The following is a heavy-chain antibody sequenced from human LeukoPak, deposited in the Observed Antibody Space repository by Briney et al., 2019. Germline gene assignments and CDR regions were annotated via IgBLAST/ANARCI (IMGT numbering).Heavy chain of an antibody. V-gene: IGHV4-31*03. D-gene: IGHD1-1*01. J-gene: IGHJ5*02. CDR1: GLSISSGGYY. CDR2: IYYSGST. Sequence: EPSETLSLTCTVSGLSISSGGYYWSWFRQHPGKGLEWIGYIYYSGSTYYNPSLKSRVTISVDTSKNQFSLKLSSVTAADTAVYYCARDGGYNWNGGWFDPWGQGTLVTVSS. CDR3: ARDGGYNWNGGWFDP.